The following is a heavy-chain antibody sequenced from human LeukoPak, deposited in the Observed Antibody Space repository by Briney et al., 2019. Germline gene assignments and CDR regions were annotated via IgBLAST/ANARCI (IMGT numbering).Heavy chain of an antibody. CDR2: ISAYNGNT. J-gene: IGHJ4*02. Sequence: ASVKVSCRASGYTFTSYGIRWVRQAPGQGLEWMGWISAYNGNTNYAQKLQGRVTMTTDTSTSTAYMELRSLRSDDTAVYYCARGPPPFNIGDYWGQGTLVTASS. D-gene: IGHD2/OR15-2a*01. V-gene: IGHV1-18*01. CDR1: GYTFTSYG. CDR3: ARGPPPFNIGDY.